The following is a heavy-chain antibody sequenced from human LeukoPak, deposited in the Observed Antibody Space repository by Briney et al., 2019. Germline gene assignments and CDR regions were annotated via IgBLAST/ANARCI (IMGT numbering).Heavy chain of an antibody. CDR1: GFTFSSYG. D-gene: IGHD3-9*01. CDR3: AKRRYYDILTGSDLIDY. V-gene: IGHV3-23*01. CDR2: ISGSGGST. J-gene: IGHJ4*02. Sequence: GGTLRLSCAASGFTFSSYGMSWVRQAPGKGLEWVSAISGSGGSTYYADSVKGRFTISRDNSKNTLYLQMNSLRAEDTAVYYCAKRRYYDILTGSDLIDYWGQGTLVTVSS.